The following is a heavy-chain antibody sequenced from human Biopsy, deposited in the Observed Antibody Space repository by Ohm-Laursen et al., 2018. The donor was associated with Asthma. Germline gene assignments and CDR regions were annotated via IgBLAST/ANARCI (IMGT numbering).Heavy chain of an antibody. V-gene: IGHV3-30*01. D-gene: IGHD1-1*01. Sequence: LRLSCAASGFSFSNFAIHWVRQAPGKGLEWVGVISKDASTQDYADSVKGRFTMARDDSKNTLDLQMNSLREEDTAVYYCVRDGTDDAFDIWGQGTVVSVSS. CDR2: ISKDASTQ. CDR1: GFSFSNFA. J-gene: IGHJ3*02. CDR3: VRDGTDDAFDI.